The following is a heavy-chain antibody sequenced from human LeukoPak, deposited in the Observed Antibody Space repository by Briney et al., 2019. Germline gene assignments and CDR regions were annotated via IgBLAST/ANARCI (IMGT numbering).Heavy chain of an antibody. CDR1: GASVTSYY. J-gene: IGHJ5*02. CDR2: IPYSGTT. V-gene: IGHV4-59*02. D-gene: IGHD3-16*01. Sequence: SETLSLTCTVSGASVTSYYWNWIRQPPGKGLEIGYIPYSGTTNYNPSLNSRVTMSLDTSKNQFSLELSSVTAADTAVYYCARRIIARGLGQGNCFDPWGQGILVTVSS. CDR3: ARRIIARGLGQGNCFDP.